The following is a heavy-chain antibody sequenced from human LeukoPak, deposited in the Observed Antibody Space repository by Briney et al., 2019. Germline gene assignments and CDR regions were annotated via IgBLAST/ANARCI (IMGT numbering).Heavy chain of an antibody. Sequence: GGSLRLSCAASGFTFSSYSMNWVRQAPGKGLEWVSSISTFSNYIYYTDSVKGRFTISRDDAKDSLSLQMDSLRAEDTAVYFCARARYCSGGSCYLFDYWGQGTLVTVSS. CDR2: ISTFSNYI. V-gene: IGHV3-21*01. CDR1: GFTFSSYS. J-gene: IGHJ4*02. CDR3: ARARYCSGGSCYLFDY. D-gene: IGHD2-15*01.